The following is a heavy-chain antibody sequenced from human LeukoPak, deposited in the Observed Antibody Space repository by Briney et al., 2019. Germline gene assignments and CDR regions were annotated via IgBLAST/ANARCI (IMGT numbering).Heavy chain of an antibody. CDR3: ARMTTVTPFDY. J-gene: IGHJ4*02. Sequence: SGPTLVKPTQTLTLTCAFSGFSLSATGVGVAWIRQPPGKALEWLALIYWDDDKHYSPSLKSRLTITKDTSKNQVVLTMTNMDPVDTATYYCARMTTVTPFDYWGQGTLVTVSS. CDR1: GFSLSATGVG. CDR2: IYWDDDK. D-gene: IGHD4-17*01. V-gene: IGHV2-5*02.